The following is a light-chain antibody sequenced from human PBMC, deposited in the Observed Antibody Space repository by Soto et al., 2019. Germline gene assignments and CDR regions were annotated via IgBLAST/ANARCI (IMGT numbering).Light chain of an antibody. Sequence: EIVLTQSPATLSLSAGERATLSCRASQSIRNYLAWYQQKPGQAPTLLIYDASNRATGVPARFSGSGSGTQFALTISRLEPEDFAIYFCQQRGNLLPLTFGGGTKVEI. CDR3: QQRGNLLPLT. V-gene: IGKV3-11*01. CDR2: DAS. CDR1: QSIRNY. J-gene: IGKJ4*01.